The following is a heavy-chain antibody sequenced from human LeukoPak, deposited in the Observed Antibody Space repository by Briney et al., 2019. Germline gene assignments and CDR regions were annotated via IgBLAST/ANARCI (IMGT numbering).Heavy chain of an antibody. CDR2: IRYDGINK. V-gene: IGHV3-30*02. Sequence: GGSLRLSCAAPGSTFSSYGMHWVRQAPGKGLEWVAFIRYDGINKYYADSVKGRFTISRDNSKNTLYLQMNSLRAEDTAIYYCTKPARINAFDIWGQGTMVTVSS. D-gene: IGHD1-14*01. J-gene: IGHJ3*02. CDR3: TKPARINAFDI. CDR1: GSTFSSYG.